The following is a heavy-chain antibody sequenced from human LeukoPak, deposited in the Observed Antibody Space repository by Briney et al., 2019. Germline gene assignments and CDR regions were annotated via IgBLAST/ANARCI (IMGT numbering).Heavy chain of an antibody. CDR1: GDSVSSTSAA. Sequence: SQTLSLTCAISGDSVSSTSAAWNWIRQSPSRGLEWLGRTYYRSKWYNDYAVSVKGRITINPDTSKNQFSLQLSSMTPEDTAVYYCARAPPGPSRFDYWGQGILVTVSS. CDR2: TYYRSKWYN. CDR3: ARAPPGPSRFDY. V-gene: IGHV6-1*01. J-gene: IGHJ4*02.